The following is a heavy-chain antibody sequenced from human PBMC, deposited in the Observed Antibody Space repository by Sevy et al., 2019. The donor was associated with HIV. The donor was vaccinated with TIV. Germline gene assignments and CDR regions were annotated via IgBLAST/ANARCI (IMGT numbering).Heavy chain of an antibody. Sequence: GGSLRLSCAGSGFTFNSHTMNWVRQAPGKGLEWVSSISSSSSYIYYGDSVKGRFTISRDNAKSSLFLQMNSLRAEDTAIYFCARVKDYGDSGAFDIWGQGTLVTVSS. CDR2: ISSSSSYI. CDR1: GFTFNSHT. CDR3: ARVKDYGDSGAFDI. J-gene: IGHJ3*02. D-gene: IGHD4-17*01. V-gene: IGHV3-21*01.